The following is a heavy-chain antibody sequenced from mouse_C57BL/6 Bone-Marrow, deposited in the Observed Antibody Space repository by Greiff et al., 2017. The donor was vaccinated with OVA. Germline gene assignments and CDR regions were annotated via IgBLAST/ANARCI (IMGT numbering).Heavy chain of an antibody. CDR1: GYTFTGYW. CDR2: ILPGSGST. V-gene: IGHV1-9*01. D-gene: IGHD1-1*01. Sequence: VQLQQSGAELMKPGASVKLSCKATGYTFTGYWIEWVKQRPGNGLEWIGEILPGSGSTSYNEKFKGKAPFTADTSSNTAYMQLSSLTTADSSIYYCARGGYYYGSPVLDYWGQGTTLSVSS. CDR3: ARGGYYYGSPVLDY. J-gene: IGHJ2*01.